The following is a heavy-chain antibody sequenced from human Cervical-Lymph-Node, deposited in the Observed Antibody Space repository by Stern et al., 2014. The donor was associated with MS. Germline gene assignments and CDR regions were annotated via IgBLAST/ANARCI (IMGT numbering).Heavy chain of an antibody. D-gene: IGHD4-17*01. J-gene: IGHJ4*02. Sequence: QVQLVQSGAEVKKPGASVKVSCKASGYTFTDFYLHWVRQAPGQGLEWMGRLNPKSGGTNYAQKFQGRVTMTSDTSISTAYMELSRLRSDDTAVYYCARWGSTVTNYYFDYWGQGTLVTVSS. CDR3: ARWGSTVTNYYFDY. CDR1: GYTFTDFY. CDR2: LNPKSGGT. V-gene: IGHV1-2*06.